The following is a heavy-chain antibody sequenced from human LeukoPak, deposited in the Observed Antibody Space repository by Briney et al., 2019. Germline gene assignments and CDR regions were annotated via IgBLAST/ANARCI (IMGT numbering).Heavy chain of an antibody. CDR1: GFTFSNYW. CDR2: IKQDGSEK. CDR3: ARGAYGYYYMDV. J-gene: IGHJ6*03. D-gene: IGHD4-17*01. V-gene: IGHV3-7*04. Sequence: PGGSLRLSCAASGFTFSNYWMSWVRQAPGKGLEWVANIKQDGSEKYYVDSVKGRFTISRDNAKNTLYLEMNSLRAEDTAMYYCARGAYGYYYMDVWGKGTTVTVSS.